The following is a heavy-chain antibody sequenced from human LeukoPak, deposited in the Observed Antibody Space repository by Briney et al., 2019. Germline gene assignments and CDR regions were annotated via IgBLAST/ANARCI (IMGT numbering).Heavy chain of an antibody. CDR1: GLTFSSYS. CDR3: ARDWDIVVVVATYRGTFDY. CDR2: ISSSSSYI. Sequence: GGALRLSCAASGLTFSSYSLNWVRQAPGKGLEWVSSISSSSSYIYYADSVKGRFTISRDNAKNSLYLQMNSLRAEDTAVYYCARDWDIVVVVATYRGTFDYWGQGTLVTVSS. V-gene: IGHV3-21*01. J-gene: IGHJ4*02. D-gene: IGHD2-15*01.